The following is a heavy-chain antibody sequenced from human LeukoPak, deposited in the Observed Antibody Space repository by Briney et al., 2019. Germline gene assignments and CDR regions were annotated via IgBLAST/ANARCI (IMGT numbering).Heavy chain of an antibody. CDR2: IYYSGST. CDR3: ARVVLGAFDI. D-gene: IGHD3-16*01. J-gene: IGHJ3*02. CDR1: GGSISSYY. V-gene: IGHV4-59*01. Sequence: PSETLSLTCTVSGGSISSYYWSWIRHPPGKGLEWIGYIYYSGSTNYNPSLKSRVTISVDTSKNQFSLKLSSVTAADTAVYYCARVVLGAFDIWGQGTMVTVSS.